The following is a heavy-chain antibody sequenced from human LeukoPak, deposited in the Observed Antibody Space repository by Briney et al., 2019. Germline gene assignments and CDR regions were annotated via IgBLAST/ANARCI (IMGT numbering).Heavy chain of an antibody. D-gene: IGHD3-10*01. CDR3: AKDIFSMVRGVVDY. Sequence: GGSLRLSCAASGFTFDDYAMHWVRQAPGKGLEWVSGISWNSGSIVYADSVKGRFTISRDNAKNSLYLQMNSLRAEDTALYYCAKDIFSMVRGVVDYWGQGTLVTVSS. CDR2: ISWNSGSI. V-gene: IGHV3-9*01. CDR1: GFTFDDYA. J-gene: IGHJ4*02.